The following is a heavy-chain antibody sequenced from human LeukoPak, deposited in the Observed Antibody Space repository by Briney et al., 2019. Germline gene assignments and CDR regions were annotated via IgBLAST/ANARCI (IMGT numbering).Heavy chain of an antibody. CDR2: MNPNSGNT. Sequence: ASVRVSSKASGYTFTSYDINWVRQAPGQGLEWMGWMNPNSGNTGYAQKFQGRVTITRNTSISTAYMELSSLRSEDTAVYYCARGVRGSSGYYLDYWGQGTLVTVSS. J-gene: IGHJ4*02. CDR1: GYTFTSYD. V-gene: IGHV1-8*03. CDR3: ARGVRGSSGYYLDY. D-gene: IGHD3-22*01.